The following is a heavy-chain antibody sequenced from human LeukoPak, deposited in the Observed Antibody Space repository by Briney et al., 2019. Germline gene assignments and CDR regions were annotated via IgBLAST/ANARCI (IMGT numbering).Heavy chain of an antibody. D-gene: IGHD1-26*01. CDR3: ARMRGPTTGALDI. CDR2: ISSSSSTK. Sequence: PGGSLRLSCAASGFTFITYTMICVRQAPGKGLEWVSSISSSSSTKYYADSVKGRFTISRDNANNSLYLQVASLRDEDTAIHYCARMRGPTTGALDIWGPGTMVAVSS. CDR1: GFTFITYT. J-gene: IGHJ3*02. V-gene: IGHV3-48*02.